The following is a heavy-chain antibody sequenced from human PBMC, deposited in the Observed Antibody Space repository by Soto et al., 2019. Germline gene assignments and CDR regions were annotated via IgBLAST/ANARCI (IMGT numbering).Heavy chain of an antibody. J-gene: IGHJ4*02. CDR2: VNHSGST. CDR1: GGSFSGYS. Sequence: QVQLQQWGAGLLKPSETLSLTCAVYGGSFSGYSWTWIRQPPGTGLEWIGEVNHSGSTNYNPSLKSRVTISVDPSKNQISLTLTSVTAADTAVYYCARDKITGLFDYWGQGTLVTVSS. CDR3: ARDKITGLFDY. V-gene: IGHV4-34*01. D-gene: IGHD2-8*02.